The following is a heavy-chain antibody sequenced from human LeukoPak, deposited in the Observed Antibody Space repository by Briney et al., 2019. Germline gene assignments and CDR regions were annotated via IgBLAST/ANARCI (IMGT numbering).Heavy chain of an antibody. CDR1: GGTFSSYA. CDR3: ARDLDGAGQQLV. V-gene: IGHV1-69*04. J-gene: IGHJ4*02. CDR2: IIPILGIA. Sequence: GASVKVSCKASGGTFSSYAISWVRQAPGQGLEWMGRIIPILGIANYAQKFQGRVTITADKSTSTAYMELSSLRSEDTAVYYCARDLDGAGQQLVWGQGTPVTVSS. D-gene: IGHD6-13*01.